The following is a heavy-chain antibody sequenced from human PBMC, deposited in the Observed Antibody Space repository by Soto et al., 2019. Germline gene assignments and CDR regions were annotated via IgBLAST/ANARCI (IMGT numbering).Heavy chain of an antibody. CDR2: IYPGDSDT. Sequence: GESLKISCKGSGYSFTSYWIGWVRQMPGKGLEWMGIIYPGDSDTRYSPSFQGQVTISADKSISTAYLQWSSLKASDTAMYYCARQFVVVPAAIVAVQPSWFDPWGQGTLVTVSS. V-gene: IGHV5-51*01. CDR1: GYSFTSYW. J-gene: IGHJ5*02. CDR3: ARQFVVVPAAIVAVQPSWFDP. D-gene: IGHD2-2*01.